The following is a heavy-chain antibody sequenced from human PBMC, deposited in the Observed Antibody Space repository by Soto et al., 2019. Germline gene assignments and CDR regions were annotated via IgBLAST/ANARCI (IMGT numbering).Heavy chain of an antibody. CDR1: GKTSTDST. Sequence: ASVKFSGNASGKTSTDSTMHWVQPAAGQGLEWMGWINTNSGGTNYAQKFQVWDNMTRDTAISTVYMELSMLRSDGSTVYYFARLDGDNYQYYFLYQRQGTLIA. J-gene: IGHJ4*01. CDR2: INTNSGGT. V-gene: IGHV1-2*04. D-gene: IGHD1-1*01. CDR3: ARLDGDNYQYYFLY.